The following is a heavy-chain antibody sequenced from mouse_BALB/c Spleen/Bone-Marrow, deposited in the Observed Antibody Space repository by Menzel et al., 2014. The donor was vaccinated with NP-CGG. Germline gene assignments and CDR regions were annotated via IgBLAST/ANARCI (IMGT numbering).Heavy chain of an antibody. Sequence: VQLQQSGAELVKPGASVKLSCKASGYTFTDSYMHWVKQRPEQGLEWIGRIDPGNGNTNYNQKFKGKATITADTSSNTAYLQLSSLTSEDSAVYYCARYYYGYCFDYWGQGTSVTVSS. CDR2: IDPGNGNT. V-gene: IGHV14-3*02. D-gene: IGHD1-1*01. CDR1: GYTFTDSY. J-gene: IGHJ2*02. CDR3: ARYYYGYCFDY.